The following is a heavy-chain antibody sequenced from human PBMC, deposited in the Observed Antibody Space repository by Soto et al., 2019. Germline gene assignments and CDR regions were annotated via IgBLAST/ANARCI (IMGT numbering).Heavy chain of an antibody. J-gene: IGHJ4*02. CDR3: AKDLFRYCSGGSCYGDRSRYFDY. CDR1: GFTFSSYA. D-gene: IGHD2-15*01. Sequence: EVQLLESGGGLVQPGGSLRLSCAASGFTFSSYAMSWVRQAPGKGLEWVSAISGSGGSTYYADSVKGRFTISRDNSENTLYLQMNSLRAEDTAVYYCAKDLFRYCSGGSCYGDRSRYFDYWGQGTLVTVSS. V-gene: IGHV3-23*01. CDR2: ISGSGGST.